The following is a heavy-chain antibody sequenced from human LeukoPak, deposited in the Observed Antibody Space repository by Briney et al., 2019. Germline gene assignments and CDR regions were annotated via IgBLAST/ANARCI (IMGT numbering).Heavy chain of an antibody. D-gene: IGHD3-10*02. CDR2: INWNGGST. CDR3: AELGITMIGGV. CDR1: GFTFDDYG. V-gene: IGHV3-20*04. Sequence: GGSLRLSCAASGFTFDDYGMNWVRQAPGKGLEWVSRINWNGGSTGYADSVKGRFTISRDNAKNSLYLQMNSLRAEDTAVYYCAELGITMIGGVWGKGTTVTISS. J-gene: IGHJ6*04.